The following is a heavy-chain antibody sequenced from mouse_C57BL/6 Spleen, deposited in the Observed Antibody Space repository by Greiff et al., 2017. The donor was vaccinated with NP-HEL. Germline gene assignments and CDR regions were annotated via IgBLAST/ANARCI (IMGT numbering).Heavy chain of an antibody. CDR2: IDPETGGT. Sequence: VQLQQSGAELVRPGASVTLSCKASGYTFTDYEMHWVKQTPVHGLEWIGAIDPETGGTAYNQKFKGKAILTADKSSSTAYMELRSLTSEDSAVYYCTRSEAYYGSSYWYFDVWGTVTTVTVSS. J-gene: IGHJ1*03. CDR1: GYTFTDYE. CDR3: TRSEAYYGSSYWYFDV. D-gene: IGHD1-1*01. V-gene: IGHV1-15*01.